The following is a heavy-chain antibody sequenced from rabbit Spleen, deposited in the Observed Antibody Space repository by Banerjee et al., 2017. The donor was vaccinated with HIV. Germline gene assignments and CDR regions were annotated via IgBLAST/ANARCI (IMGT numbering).Heavy chain of an antibody. CDR2: INAATGKP. J-gene: IGHJ3*01. Sequence: QSLEESGGDLVKPGASLTLTCTASGFSFSSSDYMCWVRQAPGKGLEWIACINAATGKPVYATWAKGRFTCSKTSSTTVTLQMTSLTVADTATYFCARKGDSSGSGYDNLSLWGQGTLVTVS. CDR3: ARKGDSSGSGYDNLSL. D-gene: IGHD1-1*01. V-gene: IGHV1S40*01. CDR1: GFSFSSSDY.